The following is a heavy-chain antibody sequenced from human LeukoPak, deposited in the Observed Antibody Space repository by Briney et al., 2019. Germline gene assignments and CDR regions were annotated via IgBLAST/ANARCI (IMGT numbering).Heavy chain of an antibody. J-gene: IGHJ4*02. V-gene: IGHV3-74*01. Sequence: PGGYLRLSCAASGFTFSNYWMHWVRQAPGKGLVWVSRIETDGSITSYADSVKGRFTIPRDNAKKTLYLQMHSLRAEDTAVYYCARENYGGFDYWGQGTLVTVAS. CDR3: ARENYGGFDY. CDR1: GFTFSNYW. CDR2: IETDGSIT. D-gene: IGHD4/OR15-4a*01.